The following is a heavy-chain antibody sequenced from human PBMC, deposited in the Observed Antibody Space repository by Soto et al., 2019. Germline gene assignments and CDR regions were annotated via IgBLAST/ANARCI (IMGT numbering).Heavy chain of an antibody. CDR2: IHHTGSP. J-gene: IGHJ4*02. Sequence: QVQLQQWGAGLLKPSETLSLTCAVYGGSLSGSYWSWIRQPPGPGLEWIGEIHHTGSPYYNPSLKSRVTVSVDTSKNQFSLKLNSVTSADTAVYYCASPGYCSDGTCYPDYWGQGTLVTVSS. CDR1: GGSLSGSY. CDR3: ASPGYCSDGTCYPDY. V-gene: IGHV4-34*01. D-gene: IGHD2-15*01.